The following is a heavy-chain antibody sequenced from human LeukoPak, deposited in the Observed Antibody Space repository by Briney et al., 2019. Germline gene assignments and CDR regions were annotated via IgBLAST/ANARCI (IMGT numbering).Heavy chain of an antibody. J-gene: IGHJ4*02. CDR2: IYYSGST. V-gene: IGHV4-31*11. CDR1: GGSINSGGHY. D-gene: IGHD5-12*01. CDR3: ARDLYSGYDEAGDY. Sequence: SETLSLTCAVSGGSINSGGHYWSWIRQHPGKGLEWIGYIYYSGSTYYNPSLKSRVTISVDTSKNQFSLKLTSVTAADTAVYYCARDLYSGYDEAGDYWGQGILVTVSS.